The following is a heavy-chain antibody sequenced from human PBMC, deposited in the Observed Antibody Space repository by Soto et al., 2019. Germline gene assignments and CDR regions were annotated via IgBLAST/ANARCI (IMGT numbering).Heavy chain of an antibody. D-gene: IGHD6-19*01. V-gene: IGHV3-23*01. J-gene: IGHJ4*02. CDR3: AKVLRQWLVRYYFDY. Sequence: GGSLRLSCAASGFTFSSYAMSWVRQAPGKGLEWVSAISGSGGSTYYADSVKGRFTISRDNSKNTLYLQMNSLRAEDTAVYYCAKVLRQWLVRYYFDYWGQGTLVTVSS. CDR1: GFTFSSYA. CDR2: ISGSGGST.